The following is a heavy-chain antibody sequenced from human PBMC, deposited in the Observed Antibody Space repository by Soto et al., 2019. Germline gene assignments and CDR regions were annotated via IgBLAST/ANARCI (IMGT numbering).Heavy chain of an antibody. CDR2: ISGSGGST. J-gene: IGHJ5*02. CDR1: GFTFRSYA. V-gene: IGHV3-23*01. D-gene: IGHD3-22*01. CDR3: AKDRGHYDSRGYLPGRWSDP. Sequence: GRSLRPYWPDSGFTFRSYAMSWVRQAPGKGLEWVSSISGSGGSTYYAVSVKGRFTISRDNSKNTLYLQINSLRAEDTAVFYCAKDRGHYDSRGYLPGRWSDPWGQGT.